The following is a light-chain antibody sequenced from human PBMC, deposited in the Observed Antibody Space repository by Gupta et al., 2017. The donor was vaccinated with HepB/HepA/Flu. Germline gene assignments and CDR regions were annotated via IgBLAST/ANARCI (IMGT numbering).Light chain of an antibody. J-gene: IGLJ1*01. CDR3: EAWDDSLSYDV. CDR1: RSNIGMSD. Sequence: QSLPTQPPSASGPPAQLATISCSGSRSNIGMSDVYWFQHLPGTAPQLLIDRNNQRPSGVPDRFSGSKSGTSASLAISGLRSEDEAEDYCEAWDDSLSYDVFGTGTKVTVL. CDR2: RNN. V-gene: IGLV1-47*01.